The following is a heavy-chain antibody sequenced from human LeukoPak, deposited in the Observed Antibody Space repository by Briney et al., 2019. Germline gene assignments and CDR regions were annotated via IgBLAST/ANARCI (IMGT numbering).Heavy chain of an antibody. D-gene: IGHD3-10*01. CDR1: GYSISSGYY. CDR3: ARTLLWFGETLNWFDP. Sequence: SETLSLTCTVSGYSISSGYYWGWIRKPPGMGLEWIGSIYHSGSTYHNPSLKSRVTISVDTSKNQFSLKLSSVTAADTAVYYCARTLLWFGETLNWFDPWGQGTLVTVSS. J-gene: IGHJ5*02. CDR2: IYHSGST. V-gene: IGHV4-38-2*02.